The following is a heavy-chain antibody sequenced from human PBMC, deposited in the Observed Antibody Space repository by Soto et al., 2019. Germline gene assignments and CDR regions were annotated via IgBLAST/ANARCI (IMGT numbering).Heavy chain of an antibody. CDR2: INAGNGNT. D-gene: IGHD2-15*01. Sequence: AASVKVSCKASGYSFTTYGLSWVRQAPGQRLEWMGWINAGNGNTKYSQKFQGRVTITRDTSASTAYMELSSLRSEDTAVYYCARDLGGWPDYWGQGTRVTVSS. CDR1: GYSFTTYG. J-gene: IGHJ4*02. CDR3: ARDLGGWPDY. V-gene: IGHV1-3*01.